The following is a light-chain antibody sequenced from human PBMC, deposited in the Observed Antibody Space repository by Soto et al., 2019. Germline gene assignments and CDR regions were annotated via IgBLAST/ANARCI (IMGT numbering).Light chain of an antibody. V-gene: IGKV3-15*01. CDR1: QSVSNN. J-gene: IGKJ1*01. Sequence: EIVMTQSPATLSLSPGERATLSCRASQSVSNNLAWYHQKPGQAPRLLTYGASTRATGIPARFSGSGSGTEFTLTISSQQSEDFAVYYCQQYNNWWTFGQGTKVEIK. CDR3: QQYNNWWT. CDR2: GAS.